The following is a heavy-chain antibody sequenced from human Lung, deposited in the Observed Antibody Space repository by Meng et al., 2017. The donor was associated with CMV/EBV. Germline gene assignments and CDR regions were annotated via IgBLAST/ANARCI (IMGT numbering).Heavy chain of an antibody. D-gene: IGHD2-21*01. Sequence: TFTGDGITWVRQAPGQGLEWVGWISSYNSNTNYAQKFQGRVTLTTDTSTSIAYMELRSLRFDDTAVYYCATIAYCGGDCYQIHPLYDHWGQGTLVTVSS. CDR1: TFTGDG. V-gene: IGHV1-18*01. CDR2: ISSYNSNT. J-gene: IGHJ5*02. CDR3: ATIAYCGGDCYQIHPLYDH.